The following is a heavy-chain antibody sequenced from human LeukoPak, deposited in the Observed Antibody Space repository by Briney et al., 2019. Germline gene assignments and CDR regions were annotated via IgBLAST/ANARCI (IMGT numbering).Heavy chain of an antibody. V-gene: IGHV4-59*01. J-gene: IGHJ4*02. CDR3: ARGDIGPGPDY. Sequence: SETLSLTCTVSDDSISDYYRGWIRQPPGKGLEWIGYFHNSGTSTYNPSLKSRVTISVDTSKNQFSLKLSSVTAADTAVYYCARGDIGPGPDYWGQGTLVTVSS. CDR1: DDSISDYY. CDR2: FHNSGTS. D-gene: IGHD1-14*01.